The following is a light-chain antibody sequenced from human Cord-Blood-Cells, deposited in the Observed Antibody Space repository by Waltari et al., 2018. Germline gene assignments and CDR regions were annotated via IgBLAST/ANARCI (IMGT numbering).Light chain of an antibody. J-gene: IGLJ1*01. V-gene: IGLV1-40*01. CDR3: QTYDSSLSGYV. CDR1: CSNIGAGYD. Sequence: QSVLTQPPSVSWAPGQRVTISCTGCCSNIGAGYDVHWYQQPPGTDPTHLSYGNSNRPSGVPDRYPGSESGNSASLAITGLQAEDEADYYCQTYDSSLSGYVFGTGTKVTVL. CDR2: GNS.